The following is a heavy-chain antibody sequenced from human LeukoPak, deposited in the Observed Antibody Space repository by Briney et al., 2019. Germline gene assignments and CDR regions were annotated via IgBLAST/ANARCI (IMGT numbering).Heavy chain of an antibody. J-gene: IGHJ6*04. Sequence: PSQTLSLTCAVSGGSISSGGYSWSWIRQPPGKGLEWIGYIYHNRSTYYNPSLQSHVTISVDRSKNQFSLKLSSVTAADTAVYYCARYCSSTSCFQSGGHYYGMDVWGKGTTVTVSS. CDR3: ARYCSSTSCFQSGGHYYGMDV. CDR1: GGSISSGGYS. CDR2: IYHNRST. D-gene: IGHD2-2*01. V-gene: IGHV4-30-2*01.